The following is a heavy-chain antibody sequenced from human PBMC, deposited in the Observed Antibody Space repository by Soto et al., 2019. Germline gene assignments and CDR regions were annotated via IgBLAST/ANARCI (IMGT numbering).Heavy chain of an antibody. CDR3: AKGSGVNYYTPNDY. CDR2: ISGSGNYT. J-gene: IGHJ4*02. CDR1: GFTCSSYA. D-gene: IGHD3-22*01. V-gene: IGHV3-23*01. Sequence: PGGSLRLSCAASGFTCSSYAMSWVRQAPGKGLEWVSAISGSGNYTYYADSVKGRFTISRDNSKNTLFLQMNSLRAEDTAVYFCAKGSGVNYYTPNDYWGKGSLVTVSS.